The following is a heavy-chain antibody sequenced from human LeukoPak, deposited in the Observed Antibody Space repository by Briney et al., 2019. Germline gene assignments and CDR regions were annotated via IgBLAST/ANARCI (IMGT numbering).Heavy chain of an antibody. D-gene: IGHD3-16*02. CDR2: IRSKAYGGTT. J-gene: IGHJ4*02. CDR3: TSLLRLGELSLSHFFFFDY. Sequence: GGSLRLSCTASGFTFGDYAMSWVRQAPGKGLEWVGFIRSKAYGGTTEYAASVKGRFTISRDDSKSIAYLQMNSLKTEDTAVYYCTSLLRLGELSLSHFFFFDYWGQGTLVTVSS. V-gene: IGHV3-49*04. CDR1: GFTFGDYA.